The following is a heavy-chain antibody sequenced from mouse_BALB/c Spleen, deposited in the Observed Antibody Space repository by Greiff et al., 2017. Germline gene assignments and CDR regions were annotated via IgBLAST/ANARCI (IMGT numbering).Heavy chain of an antibody. CDR2: IDPENGDT. V-gene: IGHV14-4*02. D-gene: IGHD2-1*01. J-gene: IGHJ3*01. CDR1: GFNIQDYY. Sequence: EVQLQQSGAELVRSGASVKLSCTASGFNIQDYYMPWVKQRPEQGLEWIGWIDPENGDTEYAPKFQGKATMTADTSSNTAYLQLSSLTSEDTAVYYCNADGNYVAYWGQGTLVTVSA. CDR3: NADGNYVAY.